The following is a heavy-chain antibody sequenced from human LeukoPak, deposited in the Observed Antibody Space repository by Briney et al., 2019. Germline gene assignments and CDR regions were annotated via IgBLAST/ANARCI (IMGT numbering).Heavy chain of an antibody. CDR1: DGSISSHY. D-gene: IGHD3-22*01. CDR2: IHTSGTM. V-gene: IGHV4-4*07. CDR3: ARGILRDYYDSSGFYHRGGVGY. J-gene: IGHJ4*02. Sequence: SETLSLTCSVSDGSISSHYWSWIRQPAGRGLEWIGHIHTSGTMNYNASLESRVRISVETSKNQFSLRLSSVTAADTAVYFCARGILRDYYDSSGFYHRGGVGYWGQGTLVTASS.